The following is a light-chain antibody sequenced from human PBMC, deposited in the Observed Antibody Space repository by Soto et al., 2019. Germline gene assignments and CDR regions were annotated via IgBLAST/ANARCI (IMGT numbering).Light chain of an antibody. V-gene: IGLV2-14*03. CDR1: SSDVGGYNY. CDR2: DVS. CDR3: SSYTTSNTRQIV. Sequence: QSALTQPASVSGSPGQSITISSTGTSSDVGGYNYVSWYQHHPGKAPKLMIFDVSNRPSGVSNRFSGSKSGNTASLTISGLQPGDEADYYCSSYTTSNTRQIVFGTGTKVTVL. J-gene: IGLJ1*01.